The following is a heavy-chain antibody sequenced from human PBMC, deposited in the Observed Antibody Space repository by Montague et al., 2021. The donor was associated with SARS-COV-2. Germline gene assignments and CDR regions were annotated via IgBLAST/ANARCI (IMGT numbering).Heavy chain of an antibody. CDR3: VRDGGNWYYFDY. Sequence: SETLSLTCSISGVSITSYYWCWVRQPAGKGLDLIGHIYASGSTNNSPSPTSRVRLSIDNPTNQFYLKLELLTAADTAVYYCVRDGGNWYYFDYWGQGALVTVSS. CDR2: IYASGST. J-gene: IGHJ4*02. V-gene: IGHV4-4*07. CDR1: GVSITSYY. D-gene: IGHD3-16*01.